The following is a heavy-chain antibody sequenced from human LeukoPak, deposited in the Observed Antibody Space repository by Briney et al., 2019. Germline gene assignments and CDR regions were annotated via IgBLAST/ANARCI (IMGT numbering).Heavy chain of an antibody. J-gene: IGHJ6*03. CDR1: GGSFTTSW. V-gene: IGHV4-34*01. Sequence: SETLSLTCAVYGGSFTTSWWSRLRQAPGKGLEWVGEINQRGSTNYNPSLKSRVTISLDTPNSQFSLSLSFLTAADTAMYYCQGVPLGYSSGWTSDYSYMDVWGKGTPVTVS. CDR2: INQRGST. D-gene: IGHD6-19*01. CDR3: QGVPLGYSSGWTSDYSYMDV.